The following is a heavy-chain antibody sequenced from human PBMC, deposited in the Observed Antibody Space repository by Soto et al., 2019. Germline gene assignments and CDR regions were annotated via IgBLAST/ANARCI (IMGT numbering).Heavy chain of an antibody. Sequence: QVQLVQSRAEVKNPGASVKVSCKASGYSFTRYGIAWARQAPGQGLEWMGWINTYNGNTNYAQNLQSRVPLTTDTPTSTAYMELTSLRSNDTAIYYCAMVDVYVTPSPQDVWGQGTTVIVSS. CDR2: INTYNGNT. V-gene: IGHV1-18*01. CDR3: AMVDVYVTPSPQDV. CDR1: GYSFTRYG. J-gene: IGHJ6*02. D-gene: IGHD3-16*01.